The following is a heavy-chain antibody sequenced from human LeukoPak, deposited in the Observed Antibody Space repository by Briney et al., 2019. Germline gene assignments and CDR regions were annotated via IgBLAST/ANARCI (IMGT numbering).Heavy chain of an antibody. CDR3: ARLVVVTAQDYFDY. CDR2: ISYSGST. CDR1: GASISSGGYY. Sequence: ASETLSLTCTVSGASISSGGYYWSWIRQHPGKGLEWIGCISYSGSTDYNPSLKSRVTISADASKTQFSLKLSSVTAADTAIFYCARLVVVTAQDYFDYWGQGTLVTVST. J-gene: IGHJ4*02. D-gene: IGHD2-21*02. V-gene: IGHV4-31*03.